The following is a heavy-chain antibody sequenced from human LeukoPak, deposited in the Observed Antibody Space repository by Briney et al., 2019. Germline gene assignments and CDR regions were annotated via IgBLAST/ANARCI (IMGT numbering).Heavy chain of an antibody. D-gene: IGHD3-22*01. J-gene: IGHJ4*02. CDR2: MNPNTGRT. Sequence: ASVKVSCKASRYTFSSYDINWVREAAGQGLEWMGWMNPNTGRTGFAQKFQGRLTMTRDTSISTAYMELSSLRSEDTAVYYCARLSQTPDYYSSGGYYYLGYWGQGTPVTVSS. CDR1: RYTFSSYD. V-gene: IGHV1-8*01. CDR3: ARLSQTPDYYSSGGYYYLGY.